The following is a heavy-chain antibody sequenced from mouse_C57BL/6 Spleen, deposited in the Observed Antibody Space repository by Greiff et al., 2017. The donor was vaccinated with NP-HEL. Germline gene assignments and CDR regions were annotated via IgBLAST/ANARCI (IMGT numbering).Heavy chain of an antibody. D-gene: IGHD2-1*01. CDR1: GYAFTNYL. J-gene: IGHJ1*03. V-gene: IGHV1-54*01. CDR3: ARHYGNYGWYFDV. Sequence: QVQLQQSGAELVRPGTSVKVSCKASGYAFTNYLIEWVKQRPGQGLEWIGVINPGSGGTNYNEKFKGKATLTADKSSSTAYMQLSSLTSEDSAVYFCARHYGNYGWYFDVWGTGTTVTVSS. CDR2: INPGSGGT.